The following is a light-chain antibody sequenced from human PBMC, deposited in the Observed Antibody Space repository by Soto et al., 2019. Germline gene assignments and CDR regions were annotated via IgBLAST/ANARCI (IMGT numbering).Light chain of an antibody. Sequence: DVQITHSPSTLSASVVDRVTMTFLASEFISDWLAWYQQKPGQAPKLLIYDASTLESGVPGRFSGSGVGTHFTLTISGLQPEDFATYHCQNYNSYSRDFGQGTKVDIK. CDR2: DAS. J-gene: IGKJ1*01. CDR1: EFISDW. CDR3: QNYNSYSRD. V-gene: IGKV1-5*01.